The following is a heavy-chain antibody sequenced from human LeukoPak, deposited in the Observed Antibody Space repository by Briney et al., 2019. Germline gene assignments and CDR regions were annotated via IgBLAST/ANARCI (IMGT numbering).Heavy chain of an antibody. CDR2: MSRSGGST. CDR3: AKYRGAVISNWYLDS. D-gene: IGHD6-13*01. CDR1: GFIFSNYA. V-gene: IGHV3-23*01. Sequence: GGSLRLSCAASGFIFSNYAMTWVRQAPGKGLEWVSTMSRSGGSTYYADSVKGRFTISRDNSKNTLYLQVNSLRAADTAIYYCAKYRGAVISNWYLDSWGQGTLVTVSS. J-gene: IGHJ4*02.